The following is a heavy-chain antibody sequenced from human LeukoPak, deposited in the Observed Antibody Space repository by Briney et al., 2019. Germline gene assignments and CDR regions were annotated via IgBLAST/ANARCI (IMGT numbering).Heavy chain of an antibody. V-gene: IGHV3-23*01. CDR1: GFTFSSYA. J-gene: IGHJ6*02. Sequence: GGSLRLSCAASGFTFSSYAMSWVRQAPGKGLEWVSAISGSGGSTYYADSVKGRFTISRDNSKNTLYLQMNSLRAEDTAVYYCAKTFANYYGSGNGMDVWGQGTTVTVSS. CDR3: AKTFANYYGSGNGMDV. CDR2: ISGSGGST. D-gene: IGHD3-10*01.